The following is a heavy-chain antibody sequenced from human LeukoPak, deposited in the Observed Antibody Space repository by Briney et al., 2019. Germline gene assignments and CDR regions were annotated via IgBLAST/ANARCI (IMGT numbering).Heavy chain of an antibody. Sequence: PGGSLRLSCAASGFTFNSYGIHWVRQAPGKGLEWVAFIRYDGSSKYYVDSVKGRFTISRDNAKNSLYLQMNSLTAEDTAVYYCAKGYDIRRGGPNNWFDPWGQGTLVTVSS. CDR3: AKGYDIRRGGPNNWFDP. V-gene: IGHV3-30*02. J-gene: IGHJ5*02. CDR1: GFTFNSYG. D-gene: IGHD3-22*01. CDR2: IRYDGSSK.